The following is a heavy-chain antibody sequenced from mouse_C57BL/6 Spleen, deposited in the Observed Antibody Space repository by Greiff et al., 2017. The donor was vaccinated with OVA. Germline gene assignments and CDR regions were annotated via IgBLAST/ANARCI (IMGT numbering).Heavy chain of an antibody. D-gene: IGHD2-4*01. V-gene: IGHV1-64*01. Sequence: QVQLQQPGAELVKPGASVKLSCKASGYTFTSYWMHWVKQRPGQGLEWIGMIHPNSGSTNYNEKFKSKATLTVDKSSSTAYMQLSSLTSEDSAVYYGARCYYDYDGGYYYAMDYWGQGTSVTVSS. CDR3: ARCYYDYDGGYYYAMDY. CDR2: IHPNSGST. CDR1: GYTFTSYW. J-gene: IGHJ4*01.